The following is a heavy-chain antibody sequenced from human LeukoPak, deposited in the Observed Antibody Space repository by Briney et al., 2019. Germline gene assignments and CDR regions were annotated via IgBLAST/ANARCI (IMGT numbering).Heavy chain of an antibody. V-gene: IGHV4-34*01. J-gene: IGHJ4*02. CDR1: GGSFSGYY. D-gene: IGHD5-24*01. CDR2: INHSGST. Sequence: NPSETLSLTCAVYGGSFSGYYWSWIRQPPGKGLEWIGEINHSGSTNYNPSLKSRVTISVDTSKNQFSLKLSSVTAADTAVYYCARQLATIRFDYWGQGTLVTVSS. CDR3: ARQLATIRFDY.